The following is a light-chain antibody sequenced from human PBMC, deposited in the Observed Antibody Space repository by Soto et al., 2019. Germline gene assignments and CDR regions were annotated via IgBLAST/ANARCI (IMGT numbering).Light chain of an antibody. V-gene: IGKV4-1*01. J-gene: IGKJ2*01. CDR2: WAS. CDR3: QQFYSTPYT. CDR1: QSILYSSNNNNY. Sequence: DIVMTQSPDSLAVSLGERATINCKSSQSILYSSNNNNYLAWYQQKPGQPPRLLIYWASTREFGVPDRFSGSGSGTDLTLTISGLQAEDVAVYYCQQFYSTPYTFGQGTKLEIK.